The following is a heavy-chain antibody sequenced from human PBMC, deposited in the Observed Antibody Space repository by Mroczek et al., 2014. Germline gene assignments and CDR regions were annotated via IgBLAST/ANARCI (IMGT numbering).Heavy chain of an antibody. CDR3: AKDREVTVTTSGLFDY. CDR1: GFTFSSYG. J-gene: IGHJ4*02. V-gene: IGHV3-30*18. CDR2: ISYDGSNK. Sequence: ESGGGVVQPGRSLRLSCAASGFTFSSYGMHWVRQAPGKGLEWVAVISYDGSNKYYADSVKGRFTISRDNSKNTLYLQMNSLRAEDTAVYYCAKDREVTVTTSGLFDYWGQGTLVTVSS. D-gene: IGHD4-11*01.